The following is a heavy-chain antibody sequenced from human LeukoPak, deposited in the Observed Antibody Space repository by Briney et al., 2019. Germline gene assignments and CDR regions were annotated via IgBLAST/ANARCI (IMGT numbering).Heavy chain of an antibody. CDR3: AKARGPLDY. CDR1: GFTFDDYA. D-gene: IGHD3-10*01. CDR2: ISWNSGSI. Sequence: PGRSLRLSCAASGFTFDDYAMHWVRQAPGKGLEWVSGISWNSGSIGYADSVKGRFTISRDNAKNSLYLQMNSLRAEDTALYYCAKARGPLDYWGRGTLVTVSS. J-gene: IGHJ4*02. V-gene: IGHV3-9*01.